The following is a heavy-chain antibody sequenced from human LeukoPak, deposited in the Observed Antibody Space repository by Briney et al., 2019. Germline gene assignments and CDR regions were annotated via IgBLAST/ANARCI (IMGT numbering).Heavy chain of an antibody. J-gene: IGHJ4*02. V-gene: IGHV4-30-2*01. CDR3: ARVIQLWYFDY. CDR2: IYHSGST. CDR1: GGSISSGGYS. Sequence: PQTLSLTCAVSGGSISSGGYSWSWIRQPPGKGLEWIGYIYHSGSTYYNPSLKSRVTISVDRSKNQFSLKLSSVTAADTAVYYCARVIQLWYFDYWGQGTLSPSPQ. D-gene: IGHD5-18*01.